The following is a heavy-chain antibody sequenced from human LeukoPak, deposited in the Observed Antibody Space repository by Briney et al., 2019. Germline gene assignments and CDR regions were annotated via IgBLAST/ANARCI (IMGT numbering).Heavy chain of an antibody. CDR3: AREDRHYYDSSGYDY. V-gene: IGHV4-59*12. CDR2: IDHSGST. D-gene: IGHD3-22*01. CDR1: GGSISSYY. Sequence: PSETLSLTCTVSGGSISSYYWSWIRQPPGKGLEWIGYIDHSGSTNYNPSLKSRVSISSDTSKNQFSLKLSSVTAADTAVYYCAREDRHYYDSSGYDYWGQGTLVTVSS. J-gene: IGHJ4*02.